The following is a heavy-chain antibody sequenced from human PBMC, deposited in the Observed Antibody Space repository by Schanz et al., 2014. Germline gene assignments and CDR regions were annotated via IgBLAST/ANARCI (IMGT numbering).Heavy chain of an antibody. CDR2: IGTFRNEDT. D-gene: IGHD5-12*01. CDR1: GYAFTTYG. CDR3: ARGGGPEDVFDI. J-gene: IGHJ3*02. Sequence: QVQLVQSGAEVKKPGASVRVSCKVSGYAFTTYGISWVRQAPGQGPEFMGWIGTFRNEDTNSAQRFQGRLTMTTDTSTSTAYMELRSLRSDDTAVYYCARGGGPEDVFDIWGQGTIXTVSS. V-gene: IGHV1-18*01.